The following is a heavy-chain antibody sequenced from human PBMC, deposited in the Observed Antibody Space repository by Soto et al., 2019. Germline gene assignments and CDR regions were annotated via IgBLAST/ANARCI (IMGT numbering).Heavy chain of an antibody. Sequence: GESLKISCKGSGFTFSNHWIAWVRQMPGRGLEWMGIIYGGDSDTRYSPSFQGQVTISADKSINTVYLQWRSLKASDTAMYFCAVFFGYCSGESCLVVWGGGITVNVFS. J-gene: IGHJ6*04. D-gene: IGHD2-15*01. V-gene: IGHV5-51*01. CDR3: AVFFGYCSGESCLVV. CDR1: GFTFSNHW. CDR2: IYGGDSDT.